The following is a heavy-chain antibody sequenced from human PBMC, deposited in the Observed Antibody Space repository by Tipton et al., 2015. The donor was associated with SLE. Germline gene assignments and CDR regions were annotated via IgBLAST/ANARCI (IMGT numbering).Heavy chain of an antibody. V-gene: IGHV1-3*01. CDR3: SREGIAPRTFDY. CDR1: GYTFNTYT. J-gene: IGHJ4*02. D-gene: IGHD6-6*01. CDR2: INAGNGNT. Sequence: QLVQSGPEVKKPGASVKVSCKASGYTFNTYTMHWVRQAPGQRLESLGWINAGNGNTKYSDQFQGRVTLTSDTSASIAYMELSSLTSEDTAVYYCSREGIAPRTFDYWGQGTLVTVSS.